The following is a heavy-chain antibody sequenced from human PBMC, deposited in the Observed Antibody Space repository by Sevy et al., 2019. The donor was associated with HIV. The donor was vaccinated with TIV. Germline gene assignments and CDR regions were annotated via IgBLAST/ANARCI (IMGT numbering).Heavy chain of an antibody. Sequence: GGSLRLSCAASRFNFSNYAMHWVRQAPGKGLEWVALILHDGSNEHYADSVKGRFTISRDNSQNTVYLQMNSLRPEDTAVYYCARDRLLSLLDSWAQGTLVTVSS. CDR1: RFNFSNYA. CDR2: ILHDGSNE. J-gene: IGHJ4*02. CDR3: ARDRLLSLLDS. D-gene: IGHD2-21*01. V-gene: IGHV3-30*04.